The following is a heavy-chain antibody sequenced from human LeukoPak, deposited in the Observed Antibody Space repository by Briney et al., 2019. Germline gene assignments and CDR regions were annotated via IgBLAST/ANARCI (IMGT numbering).Heavy chain of an antibody. V-gene: IGHV3-53*01. J-gene: IGHJ4*02. CDR1: GFTVSSNY. CDR2: IYSGDTT. CDR3: ARIRDGYNDY. Sequence: PGGSLRCSCAASGFTVSSNYMCWVRQAPGKGLQWVSVIYSGDTTYYADSVKGRFTISRDNSRNPLYLQMNSLSAEDTAVYYCARIRDGYNDYRGQGALVTVSS. D-gene: IGHD5-24*01.